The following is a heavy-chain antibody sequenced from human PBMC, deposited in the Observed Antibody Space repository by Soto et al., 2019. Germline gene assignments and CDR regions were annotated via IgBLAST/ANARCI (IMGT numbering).Heavy chain of an antibody. CDR1: GGSISSGGYY. J-gene: IGHJ4*02. D-gene: IGHD4-17*01. CDR3: ARHTLPTVTDIYY. CDR2: IFYSGST. Sequence: SETLSLTYTVSGGSISSGGYYWSWIRQHPGKGLEWIGYIFYSGSTYYNPSLKSRVTISVDTSKNQFSLKLSSVTAADTAVYYCARHTLPTVTDIYYWGQGTLVTVSS. V-gene: IGHV4-39*01.